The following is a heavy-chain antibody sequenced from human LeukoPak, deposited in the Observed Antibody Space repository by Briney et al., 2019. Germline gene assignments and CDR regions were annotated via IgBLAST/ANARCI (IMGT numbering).Heavy chain of an antibody. CDR3: ARYSHGSAASGCV. CDR2: INPNSGGT. D-gene: IGHD5-18*01. J-gene: IGHJ6*02. V-gene: IGHV1-2*02. Sequence: GASVKVSFTASGYTFTVYYMHWVQQAPGQGLEWMGWINPNSGGTNYAQKFQGRVTMTRDTSISTAYMELSRLRSDDTAVYYCARYSHGSAASGCVWGQGTTVTVSS. CDR1: GYTFTVYY.